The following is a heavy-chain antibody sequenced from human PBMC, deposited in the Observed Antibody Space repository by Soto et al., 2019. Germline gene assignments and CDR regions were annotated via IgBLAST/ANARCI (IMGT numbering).Heavy chain of an antibody. CDR2: IYTSGST. CDR3: ARDEGMITFGGVIFGNWFDP. V-gene: IGHV4-4*07. J-gene: IGHJ5*02. CDR1: GGSISSYY. D-gene: IGHD3-16*02. Sequence: PSETLSLTCTVSGGSISSYYWSWIRQPAGKGLEWIGRIYTSGSTNYNPSLKSRVTMSVDTSKNQFSLKLSSVTAADTAVYYCARDEGMITFGGVIFGNWFDPWGQGTLVTVSS.